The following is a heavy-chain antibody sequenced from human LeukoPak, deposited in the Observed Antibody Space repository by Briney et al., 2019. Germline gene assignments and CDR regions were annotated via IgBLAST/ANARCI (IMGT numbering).Heavy chain of an antibody. D-gene: IGHD5-24*01. V-gene: IGHV4-31*03. J-gene: IGHJ4*02. CDR2: IYYSGSS. Sequence: SQTLSLTCTVSGGSINNGGYYWSWIRQHPGKGLGWIGYIYYSGSSYYNPSLRSRVTISVDTSKNHFSLKLSSVTAADTAVYYCARNGDGYNSFDYWGQGTLVTVSS. CDR3: ARNGDGYNSFDY. CDR1: GGSINNGGYY.